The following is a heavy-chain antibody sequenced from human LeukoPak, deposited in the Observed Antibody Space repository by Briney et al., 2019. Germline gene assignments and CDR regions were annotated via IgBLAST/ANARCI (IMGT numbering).Heavy chain of an antibody. Sequence: PSETLSLTCTVSGGSISSSSNYWGWIRQPPGKGLEWIGSIYYSGSSYYNPSLKSRVTISVDTSKNQFSLKLSSVTAADTAVYYCARQYDSSGYYYFDYWGQGTLVTVSP. CDR2: IYYSGSS. D-gene: IGHD3-22*01. J-gene: IGHJ4*02. CDR1: GGSISSSSNY. CDR3: ARQYDSSGYYYFDY. V-gene: IGHV4-39*01.